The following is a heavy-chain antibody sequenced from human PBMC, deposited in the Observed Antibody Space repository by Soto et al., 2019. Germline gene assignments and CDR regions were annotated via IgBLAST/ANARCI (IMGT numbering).Heavy chain of an antibody. D-gene: IGHD2-15*01. Sequence: PSETLSLPCTVSGGSISSSRCHWGWVRQAPGKGLEWVSVIYSGGSTYYADSVKGRFTISRDNSKNTLYLQMNSLRAEDTAVYYCAREELYSLGAFDIWGQGTMVTVSS. CDR3: AREELYSLGAFDI. CDR1: GGSISSSRCH. V-gene: IGHV3-66*01. CDR2: IYSGGST. J-gene: IGHJ3*02.